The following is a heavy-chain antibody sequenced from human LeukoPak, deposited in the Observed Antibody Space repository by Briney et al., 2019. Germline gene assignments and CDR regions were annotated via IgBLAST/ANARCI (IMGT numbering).Heavy chain of an antibody. CDR3: ARGRYKYPFDY. CDR1: GGSFSGYY. J-gene: IGHJ4*02. CDR2: INHSGST. V-gene: IGHV4-34*01. D-gene: IGHD3-16*02. Sequence: PSETLSLTCAVYGGSFSGYYWSWIRQPPGKGLEWIGEINHSGSTNYNPSLKSRVTISVGTSKNQFSLKLSSVTAADTAVYYCARGRYKYPFDYWGQGTLVTVSS.